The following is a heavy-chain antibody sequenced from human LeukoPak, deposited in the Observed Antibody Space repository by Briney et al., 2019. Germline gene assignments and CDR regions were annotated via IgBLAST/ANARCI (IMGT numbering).Heavy chain of an antibody. J-gene: IGHJ4*02. Sequence: ASVKVSCKTSGYTFTGYYMHWVRQAPGQGLEWMGWINPNSGGTNYAQKFQGRVTMTRDTSISTAYMELSRLRSDDTAVYYCARAPRYFDLLYIDYWGQGTLVTVSS. V-gene: IGHV1-2*02. CDR3: ARAPRYFDLLYIDY. CDR2: INPNSGGT. CDR1: GYTFTGYY. D-gene: IGHD3-9*01.